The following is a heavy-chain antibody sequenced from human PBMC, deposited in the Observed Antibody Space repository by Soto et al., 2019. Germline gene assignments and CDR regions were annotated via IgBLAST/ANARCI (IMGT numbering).Heavy chain of an antibody. V-gene: IGHV1-2*02. Sequence: ASVKVSCKASGYTFTGYYMHWVRQAPGQGPEWMGWINPNNGDTNHAQKFQGRVTMTRDTSISTAYMELSSLRSDDTAVYYCAKSGGPLENYSYYGLEVWGQGTTVTVSS. J-gene: IGHJ6*02. CDR2: INPNNGDT. CDR1: GYTFTGYY. CDR3: AKSGGPLENYSYYGLEV.